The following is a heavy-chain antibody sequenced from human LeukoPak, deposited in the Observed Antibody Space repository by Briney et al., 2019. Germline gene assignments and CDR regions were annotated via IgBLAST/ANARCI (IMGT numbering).Heavy chain of an antibody. V-gene: IGHV1-2*02. CDR2: INPNSGGT. J-gene: IGHJ3*01. D-gene: IGHD2-21*01. CDR1: GYTFTGYY. CDR3: ARINWVKRNAFDL. Sequence: GASVKVSCKASGYTFTGYYMHWVRQAPGQGLEWMGWINPNSGGTNYAQNLQGRVTMTTDTSTSTAYMELRSLRSDDTAVYYCARINWVKRNAFDLWGQATMVTVSS.